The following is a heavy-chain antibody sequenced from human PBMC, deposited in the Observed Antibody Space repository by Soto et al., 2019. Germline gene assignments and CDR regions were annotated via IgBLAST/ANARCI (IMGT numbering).Heavy chain of an antibody. D-gene: IGHD3-22*01. CDR3: ARVGPWVPYYYDSSPYTFENWFDP. J-gene: IGHJ5*02. V-gene: IGHV4-38-2*01. CDR2: IYHGVST. CDR1: FYSVSSGYY. Sequence: XADTLSLPCAVSFYSVSSGYYWGLLRQPPGKGLDWIGSIYHGVSTYYNPSLNSRVTLSIDMTNNHVSLILNSVTAADTAVYYCARVGPWVPYYYDSSPYTFENWFDPWGQGTLVTVSS.